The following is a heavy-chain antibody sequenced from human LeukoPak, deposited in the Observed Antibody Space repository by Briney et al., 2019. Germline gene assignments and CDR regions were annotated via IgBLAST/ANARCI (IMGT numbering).Heavy chain of an antibody. CDR3: ARHFLGGSSYSALDS. Sequence: PSETLSLTCTVSGYSISSGYYWGWIRQPAGKGLEWIGRIYTSGSTNYNPSLKSRVTISVDTSKNHFSLELSSVTAADTAVYYCARHFLGGSSYSALDSWGQGTLVTVSS. J-gene: IGHJ4*02. V-gene: IGHV4-61*02. D-gene: IGHD2-15*01. CDR1: GYSISSGYY. CDR2: IYTSGST.